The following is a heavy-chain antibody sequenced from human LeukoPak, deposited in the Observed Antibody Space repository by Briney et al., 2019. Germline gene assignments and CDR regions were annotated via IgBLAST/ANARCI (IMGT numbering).Heavy chain of an antibody. Sequence: GGSLRLSCAASGFTFSSYSMNWVRQAPGKGLEWVSSISSSSSYIYYADSVKGRFTISRDNAKNSLYLQMNSLRAEDTAVYYCARVSRRYYFDYWGQGTLVTVSS. J-gene: IGHJ4*02. D-gene: IGHD3-3*02. V-gene: IGHV3-21*01. CDR3: ARVSRRYYFDY. CDR1: GFTFSSYS. CDR2: ISSSSSYI.